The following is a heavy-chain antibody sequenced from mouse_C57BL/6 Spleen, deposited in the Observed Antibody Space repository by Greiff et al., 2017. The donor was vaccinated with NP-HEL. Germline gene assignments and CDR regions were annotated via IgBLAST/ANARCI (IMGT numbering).Heavy chain of an antibody. D-gene: IGHD4-1*01. Sequence: VQLQQSGPELVKPGASVKISCKASGYAFSSSWMNWVKQRPGKGLEWIGRIYPGDGDTNYNGKFKGKATLTADKSSSTAYMQLSSLTSEDSAVYFGARSKLTGTDYWGQGTTLTVSS. V-gene: IGHV1-82*01. CDR3: ARSKLTGTDY. CDR1: GYAFSSSW. CDR2: IYPGDGDT. J-gene: IGHJ2*01.